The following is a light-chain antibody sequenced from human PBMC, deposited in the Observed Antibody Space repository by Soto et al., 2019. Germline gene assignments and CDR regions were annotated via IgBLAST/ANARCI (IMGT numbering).Light chain of an antibody. CDR3: QQYNDWPPT. J-gene: IGKJ1*01. Sequence: EILMTQSPATLSVSPWERVTFSCRASQSVSYYLAWYQQKPGQAPRLLIYDASTRATGVPVRFSGSGSGTEFTLTISSLQSEDFAVYYYQQYNDWPPTFGQGTKVDIK. CDR1: QSVSYY. CDR2: DAS. V-gene: IGKV3-15*01.